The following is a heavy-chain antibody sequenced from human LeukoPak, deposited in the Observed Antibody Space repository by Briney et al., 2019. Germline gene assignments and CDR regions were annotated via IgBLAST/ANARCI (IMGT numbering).Heavy chain of an antibody. CDR2: IYYSGST. D-gene: IGHD3-10*01. CDR1: GGSISSYY. Sequence: SETLSLTCTVSGGSISSYYWSWIRQPPGKGLEWIGYIYYSGSTNYNPSLKSRVTISVDTSKNQFSLKLSSATAADTAVYYCARGRVRRDYYGSGSYPRAWFDPWGQGTLVTVSS. J-gene: IGHJ5*02. V-gene: IGHV4-59*01. CDR3: ARGRVRRDYYGSGSYPRAWFDP.